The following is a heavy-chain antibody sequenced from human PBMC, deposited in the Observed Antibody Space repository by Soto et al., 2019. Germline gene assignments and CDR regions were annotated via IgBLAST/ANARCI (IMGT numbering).Heavy chain of an antibody. CDR2: IYPGDSDT. V-gene: IGHV5-51*01. J-gene: IGHJ4*02. CDR1: GYSFTSYW. D-gene: IGHD5-18*01. CDR3: ARRKGGGYSSGSGAWVDY. Sequence: EVQLVQSGAEVKKPGESLKISCKGSGYSFTSYWIGWVRQMPGKGLEWMGIIYPGDSDTKYSPSFQGQVTISADKSISTASLQWRSLKASDTAMYYCARRKGGGYSSGSGAWVDYWGKGTLLTVSS.